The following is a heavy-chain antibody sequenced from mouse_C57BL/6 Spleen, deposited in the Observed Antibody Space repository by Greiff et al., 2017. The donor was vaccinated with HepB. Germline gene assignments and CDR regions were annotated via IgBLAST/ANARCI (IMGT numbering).Heavy chain of an antibody. CDR1: GFTFSSYA. Sequence: EVQRVESGEGLVKPGGSLKLSCAASGFTFSSYAMSWVRQTPEKRLEWVAYISSGGDYIYYADTVKGRFTISRDNARNTLYLQMSSLKSEDTAMYYCTRIYDGYYFDYWGQGTTLTVSS. CDR2: ISSGGDYI. J-gene: IGHJ2*01. V-gene: IGHV5-9-1*02. D-gene: IGHD2-3*01. CDR3: TRIYDGYYFDY.